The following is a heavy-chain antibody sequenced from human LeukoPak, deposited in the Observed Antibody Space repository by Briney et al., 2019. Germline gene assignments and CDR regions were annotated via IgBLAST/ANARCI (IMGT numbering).Heavy chain of an antibody. CDR1: GYTFTSYG. CDR3: ASSYYGSGIMDV. J-gene: IGHJ6*03. D-gene: IGHD3-10*01. CDR2: ISAYNGNT. V-gene: IGHV1-18*01. Sequence: ASVKVSCKSSGYTFTSYGISWVRPAPGQGLEWMGWISAYNGNTNYAQKLQGRVTMTTDTSTSTAYMELRSLRSDDTAVYYCASSYYGSGIMDVWGKGTTVTVSS.